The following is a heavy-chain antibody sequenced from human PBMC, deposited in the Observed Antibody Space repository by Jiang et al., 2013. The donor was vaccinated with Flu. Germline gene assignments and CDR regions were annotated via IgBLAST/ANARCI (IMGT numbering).Heavy chain of an antibody. D-gene: IGHD3-10*01. J-gene: IGHJ4*02. CDR2: IYYSGST. V-gene: IGHV4-30-4*01. CDR3: ARGPLWFGEHGASYDY. Sequence: EYGSGLVKPSQTLSLTCTVSGGSISSGDYYWSWIRQPPGKGLEWIGYIYYSGSTYYNPSLKSRVTISVDTSKNQFSLKLSSVTAADTAVYYCARGPLWFGEHGASYDYWGQGTLVTVSS. CDR1: GGSISSGDYY.